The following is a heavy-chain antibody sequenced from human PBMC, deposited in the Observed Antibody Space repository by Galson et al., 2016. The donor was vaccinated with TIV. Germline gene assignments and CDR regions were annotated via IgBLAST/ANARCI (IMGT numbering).Heavy chain of an antibody. CDR2: IYESGTT. Sequence: ETLSLTCDVSGYSIKSGYYWGWIRQPPGKGLQWIGSIYESGTTYSNPSLKSRLTMSIDSSKNEFSLKLSSVTATDTAVYFCMREGSTVTMHHYFGMDVWGQGTTVTVSS. J-gene: IGHJ6*02. V-gene: IGHV4-38-2*02. CDR1: GYSIKSGYY. D-gene: IGHD4-17*01. CDR3: MREGSTVTMHHYFGMDV.